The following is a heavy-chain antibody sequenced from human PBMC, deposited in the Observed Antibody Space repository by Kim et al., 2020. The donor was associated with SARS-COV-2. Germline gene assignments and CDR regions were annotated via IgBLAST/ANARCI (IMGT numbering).Heavy chain of an antibody. V-gene: IGHV4-59*01. Sequence: YNPSLKSRVTISVDTAKNQFSLKLSSVTAADTAVYYCARSVYYDSSGYDYWGQGTLVTVSS. CDR3: ARSVYYDSSGYDY. J-gene: IGHJ4*02. D-gene: IGHD3-22*01.